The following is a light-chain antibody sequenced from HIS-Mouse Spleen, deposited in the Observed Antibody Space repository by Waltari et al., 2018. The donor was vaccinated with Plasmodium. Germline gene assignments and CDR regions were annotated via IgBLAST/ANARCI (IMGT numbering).Light chain of an antibody. CDR3: QQYNSYPYT. Sequence: DIQMTQSPSTLSASVGDRVTITCRASQSISSWLAWYQQKPGKAHKLLIYKASSLESGVPSRFSGSGSGTEFTLTISSLQPDDFATYYCQQYNSYPYTFGPGTKVDIK. V-gene: IGKV1-5*03. CDR2: KAS. J-gene: IGKJ3*01. CDR1: QSISSW.